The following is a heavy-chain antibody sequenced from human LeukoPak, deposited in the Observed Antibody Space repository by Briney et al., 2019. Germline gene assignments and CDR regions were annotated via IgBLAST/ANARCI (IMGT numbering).Heavy chain of an antibody. CDR3: ARDMYYYDSSAPPADY. Sequence: ASVTVSCKASGYTFSSYGISWVRQAPGQGLEWVGWIRGDNGNTNYAQNFQGRVTMTTDTSTSTAYMELRSLRSDDTAVYYCARDMYYYDSSAPPADYWGQGTLVTVSS. CDR1: GYTFSSYG. CDR2: IRGDNGNT. D-gene: IGHD3-22*01. J-gene: IGHJ4*02. V-gene: IGHV1-18*01.